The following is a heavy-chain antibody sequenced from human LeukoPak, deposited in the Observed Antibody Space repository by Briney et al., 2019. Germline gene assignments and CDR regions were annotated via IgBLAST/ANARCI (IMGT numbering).Heavy chain of an antibody. CDR2: ISGSSNYI. Sequence: GGSLRLSCTASGFTFSSYSMIWVRQAPGKGLEWVSSISGSSNYIYYADSVKGRFTISRDSATNSLYLQMNSLRAEDTAVYYCARDYYGSYAIDYWGQGTLVTVSS. CDR3: ARDYYGSYAIDY. D-gene: IGHD1-26*01. CDR1: GFTFSSYS. J-gene: IGHJ4*02. V-gene: IGHV3-21*01.